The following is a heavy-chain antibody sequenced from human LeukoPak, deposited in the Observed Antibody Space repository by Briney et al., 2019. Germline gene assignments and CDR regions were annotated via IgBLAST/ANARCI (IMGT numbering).Heavy chain of an antibody. D-gene: IGHD4-17*01. J-gene: IGHJ3*02. CDR3: ARAHGDYDACDI. Sequence: ASVKVSCQASGYTFTSYGISWVRQAPGQGLEWMGWISAYNGNTNYAQKLQGRVTMTRNTSISTDYMELSSLRSEDTAVYYCARAHGDYDACDIWGQGTMVTVSS. V-gene: IGHV1-18*01. CDR1: GYTFTSYG. CDR2: ISAYNGNT.